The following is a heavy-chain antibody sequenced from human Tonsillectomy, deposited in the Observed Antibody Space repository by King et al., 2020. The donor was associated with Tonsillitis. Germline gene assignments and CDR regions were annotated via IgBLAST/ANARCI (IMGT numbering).Heavy chain of an antibody. CDR3: ARGPGIAAPGPRALRPFAY. V-gene: IGHV4-31*03. CDR1: GGSISSGGYY. CDR2: IYYSGNT. D-gene: IGHD6-25*01. Sequence: VQLQESGPGLVKPSQTLSLTCTVSGGSISSGGYYWSWIRQHPGKGLEWIGYIYYSGNTYYNPSLKSRVTISVDTSKNQFSLKLSSVTAADTAVYYCARGPGIAAPGPRALRPFAYWGQGTLVTVSS. J-gene: IGHJ4*02.